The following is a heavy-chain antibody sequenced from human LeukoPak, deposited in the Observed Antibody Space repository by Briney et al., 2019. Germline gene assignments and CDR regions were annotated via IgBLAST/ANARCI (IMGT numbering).Heavy chain of an antibody. V-gene: IGHV4-31*03. CDR1: GDSIKSGGYS. CDR2: IDYSEST. CDR3: GPVGAMPY. Sequence: SETLSLTCSVSGDSIKSGGYSWSWIRQPPGMGLEWIGYIDYSESTYYNPSLKSRLTISVDTSKNQIALKLTSVTAADTAVYARGPVGAMPYWGQGTLVTVSS. D-gene: IGHD1-26*01. J-gene: IGHJ4*02.